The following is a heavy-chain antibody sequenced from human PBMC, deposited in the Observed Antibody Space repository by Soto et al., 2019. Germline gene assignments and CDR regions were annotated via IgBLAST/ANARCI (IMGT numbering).Heavy chain of an antibody. J-gene: IGHJ4*02. CDR2: ISYDGSDK. CDR3: ARDVFGGADS. Sequence: QVQLVESGGGVVQPGRSLRLSCAASGFTFSRNAMHWVRQAPGKGLEWVAGISYDGSDKYYADSVKGRFTISRDNSKNTLYLQMNTLRAEDTAVYYCARDVFGGADSWGQGTLVTVSS. CDR1: GFTFSRNA. D-gene: IGHD3-16*01. V-gene: IGHV3-30-3*01.